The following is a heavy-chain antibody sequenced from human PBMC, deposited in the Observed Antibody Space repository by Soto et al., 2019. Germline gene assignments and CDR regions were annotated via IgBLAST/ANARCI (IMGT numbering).Heavy chain of an antibody. CDR1: GGTFSSYA. Sequence: ASVKVSCKASGGTFSSYAISWVRQAPGQGLEWMGGIIPIFGTANYAQKFQGRVTITADESTSTAYMELSSLRSEDTAVYYCATKFNYYYYGMDVWGQGTTVTVSS. J-gene: IGHJ6*02. CDR3: ATKFNYYYYGMDV. CDR2: IIPIFGTA. V-gene: IGHV1-69*13.